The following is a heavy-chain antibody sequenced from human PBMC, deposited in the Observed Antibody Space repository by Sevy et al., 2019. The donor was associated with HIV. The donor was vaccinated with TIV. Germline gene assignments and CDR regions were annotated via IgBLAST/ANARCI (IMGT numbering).Heavy chain of an antibody. J-gene: IGHJ6*02. CDR2: IYLNDDK. Sequence: SGPTLVKPTQTLTLTCTFSGFSLSTSGVGVGWIRQPPGKALEWLALIYLNDDKRYSPSLKSRLTITKDTSKNQVVLTMTNMDPVDTATYYCAHTLAAAGLYGMDVWGQGTTVTVSS. V-gene: IGHV2-5*01. D-gene: IGHD6-13*01. CDR3: AHTLAAAGLYGMDV. CDR1: GFSLSTSGVG.